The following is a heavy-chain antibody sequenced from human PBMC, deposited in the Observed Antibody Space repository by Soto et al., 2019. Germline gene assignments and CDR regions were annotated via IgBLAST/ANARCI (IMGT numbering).Heavy chain of an antibody. CDR2: ISSSRSTM. Sequence: PGGSLRLSCAASGFTFSSYSMNWVRQAPGKGLEWVSYISSSRSTMYYADSVKGRFTISRDNAKNSLYLQMNSLRAEDTALYYCVIDGDVLDYWGQGT. CDR3: VIDGDVLDY. CDR1: GFTFSSYS. D-gene: IGHD4-17*01. J-gene: IGHJ4*02. V-gene: IGHV3-48*01.